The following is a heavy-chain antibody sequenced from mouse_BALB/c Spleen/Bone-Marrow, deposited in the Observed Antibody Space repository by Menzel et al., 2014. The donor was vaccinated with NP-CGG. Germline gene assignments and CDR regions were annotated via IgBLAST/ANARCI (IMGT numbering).Heavy chain of an antibody. J-gene: IGHJ3*01. D-gene: IGHD1-2*01. V-gene: IGHV1-14*01. CDR2: INPYNDGT. CDR3: ARDYGYPFAY. CDR1: GYTFTSYV. Sequence: EVQRVESGPELVKPGASVKMSCKASGYTFTSYVMHWVKQKPGQGLEWIGYINPYNDGTKYNEKFKGEATLTSDKSSSTAYMELSSLTSEDSAVYYCARDYGYPFAYWGQGTLVTVSA.